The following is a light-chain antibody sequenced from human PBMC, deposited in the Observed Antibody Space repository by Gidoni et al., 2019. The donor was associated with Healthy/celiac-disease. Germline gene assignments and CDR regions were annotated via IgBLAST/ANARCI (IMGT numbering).Light chain of an antibody. CDR2: DAS. CDR1: QSISSW. V-gene: IGKV1-5*01. J-gene: IGKJ1*01. CDR3: QQYNSYSWT. Sequence: DIKMTQSPSTLSASVGDRVTITCRASQSISSWLAWYQQKPGKAPKLLIYDASSLESGVPSRFSGRGSGTEFTLTISSLQPDDFATYYCQQYNSYSWTFGQGTKVEIK.